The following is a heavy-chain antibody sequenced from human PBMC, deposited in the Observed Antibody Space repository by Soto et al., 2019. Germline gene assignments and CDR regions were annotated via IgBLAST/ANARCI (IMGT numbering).Heavy chain of an antibody. D-gene: IGHD6-13*01. CDR1: GFTVSSNY. V-gene: IGHV3-53*01. CDR2: IYSGGST. J-gene: IGHJ4*02. Sequence: EVQLVESGGGLIQPGGSLRLSCAASGFTVSSNYMSWVRQAPGKGLEWVSVIYSGGSTYYADSVKGRFTISRDNSENALYLQMNSLRAEGTVVDYCARTPYSSSWYYFDSWGQGTLVTVSS. CDR3: ARTPYSSSWYYFDS.